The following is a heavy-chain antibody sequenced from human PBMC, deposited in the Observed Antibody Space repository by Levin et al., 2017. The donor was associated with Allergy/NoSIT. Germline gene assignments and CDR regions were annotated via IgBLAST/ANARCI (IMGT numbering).Heavy chain of an antibody. V-gene: IGHV5-51*01. Sequence: KVSCKGSGYSFTSYWIGWVRQMSGKGLEWMGIIYPGDSDTRYSPSFQGQVTISADKSISTAYLQWSSLKASDTAMYYCARQGGATTEGYYYGMDVWGQGTTVTVSS. J-gene: IGHJ6*02. CDR2: IYPGDSDT. CDR3: ARQGGATTEGYYYGMDV. D-gene: IGHD1-26*01. CDR1: GYSFTSYW.